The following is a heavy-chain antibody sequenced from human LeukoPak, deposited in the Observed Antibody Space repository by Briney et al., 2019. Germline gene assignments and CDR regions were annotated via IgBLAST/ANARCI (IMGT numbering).Heavy chain of an antibody. CDR2: IYYSGST. CDR1: GGSFSGYY. J-gene: IGHJ2*01. D-gene: IGHD3-22*01. CDR3: ARGRRHYDSSGYYRGYWYFDL. Sequence: PSETLSPTCAVYGGSFSGYYWSWIRQPPGKGLEWIGYIYYSGSTNYNSSLKSRVTISVDTSKNQFSLKLSSVTAADTAVYYCARGRRHYDSSGYYRGYWYFDLWGRGTLVTVSS. V-gene: IGHV4-59*01.